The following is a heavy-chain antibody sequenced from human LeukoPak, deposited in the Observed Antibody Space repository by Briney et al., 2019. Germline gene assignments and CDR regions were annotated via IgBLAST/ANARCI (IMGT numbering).Heavy chain of an antibody. D-gene: IGHD3-10*01. Sequence: GGSLRLSCAASGFTFSSSGMHWVRQAPGKGLEWVAFIRYDGTSKYYADSVKGRFTISRDNSKNTLYLQMNSLRAEDTAVYYCAKEGWFGSYHWFDPWGQGTLVTVSS. CDR1: GFTFSSSG. J-gene: IGHJ5*02. V-gene: IGHV3-30*02. CDR2: IRYDGTSK. CDR3: AKEGWFGSYHWFDP.